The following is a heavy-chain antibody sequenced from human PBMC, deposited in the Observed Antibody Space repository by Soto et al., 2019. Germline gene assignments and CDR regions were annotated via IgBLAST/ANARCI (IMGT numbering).Heavy chain of an antibody. D-gene: IGHD5-12*01. CDR3: AREGVAPYYYYGMDV. CDR1: GYTFTRSG. J-gene: IGHJ6*02. V-gene: IGHV1-18*01. Sequence: GASVKVSCKAFGYTFTRSGISWVRQAPGQGLEWMGWISTYNGDTNYAQTFQGRVTMTTDTSTSTVHMEVRSLRSDDTAVYYCAREGVAPYYYYGMDVLVQGTPVTVSS. CDR2: ISTYNGDT.